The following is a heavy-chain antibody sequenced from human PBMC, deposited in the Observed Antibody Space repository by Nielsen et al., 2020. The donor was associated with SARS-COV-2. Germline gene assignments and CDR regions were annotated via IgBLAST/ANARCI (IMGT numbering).Heavy chain of an antibody. D-gene: IGHD2-21*02. CDR3: ARGGHIVVVTSTSTGPALDY. CDR2: IGYEGSKR. CDR1: GFTFSSYA. J-gene: IGHJ4*02. V-gene: IGHV3-33*01. Sequence: GGSLRLSCAASGFTFSSYAMHWVRQAPGKGLEWVAVIGYEGSKRNYADSVKGRFTISRDDSKNTLFLQMNSLRVDDTAVYYCARGGHIVVVTSTSTGPALDYWGQGTLVAVSS.